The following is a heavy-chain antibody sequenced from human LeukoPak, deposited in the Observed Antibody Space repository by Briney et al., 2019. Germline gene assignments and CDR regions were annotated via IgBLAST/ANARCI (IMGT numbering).Heavy chain of an antibody. CDR1: GFTFPFSSYG. Sequence: GRSLRLSCAASGFTFPFSSYGMHWVRQAPGKGLEWVAVISYDGSNKYYADSVKGRFTISRDNSKNTLYLQMNSLRAEDTAVYYCARGSQVGATSRAYYWGQGTLVTVSS. J-gene: IGHJ4*02. CDR3: ARGSQVGATSRAYY. D-gene: IGHD1-26*01. CDR2: ISYDGSNK. V-gene: IGHV3-30*03.